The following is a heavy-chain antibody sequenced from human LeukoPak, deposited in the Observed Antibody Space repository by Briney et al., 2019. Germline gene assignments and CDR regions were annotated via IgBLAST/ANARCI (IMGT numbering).Heavy chain of an antibody. CDR1: GYTFTSYY. CDR2: INPSGGST. J-gene: IGHJ5*02. CDR3: ARDLVVVAANGNWFDP. Sequence: ASVKVSCKASGYTFTSYYMHWERQAPGQGLEWMGIINPSGGSTSYAQKFQGRVTMTRDTSTSTVYMELSSLRSEDTAVYYCARDLVVVAANGNWFDPWGQGTLVTVSS. V-gene: IGHV1-46*01. D-gene: IGHD2-15*01.